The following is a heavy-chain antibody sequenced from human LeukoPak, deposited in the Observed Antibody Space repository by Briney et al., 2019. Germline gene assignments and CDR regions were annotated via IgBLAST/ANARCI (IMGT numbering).Heavy chain of an antibody. Sequence: PSETLSLTCAVYGGSFSGYCWSWIRQPPGKGLEWIGEINHSGSTNYNPSLKSRVTMSVDTSKNQVSLKVSSVTAADTAVYYCASVDTTMLRHAFDIWGQGTMVTVSS. CDR3: ASVDTTMLRHAFDI. CDR2: INHSGST. CDR1: GGSFSGYC. V-gene: IGHV4-34*01. J-gene: IGHJ3*02. D-gene: IGHD5-18*01.